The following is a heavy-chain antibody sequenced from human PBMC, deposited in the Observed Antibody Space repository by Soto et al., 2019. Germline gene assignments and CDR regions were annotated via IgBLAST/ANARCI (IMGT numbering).Heavy chain of an antibody. J-gene: IGHJ6*03. Sequence: ASVKVSCKASGYTFTSYDINWVRQATGQGLEWMGWMNPNSGNTGYAQKFQGRVTMTRNTSISTAYMELSSLRSEDTAVYYCARGSRITIFGVVINAYYYYYMDGRGKGTTVTVSS. V-gene: IGHV1-8*01. CDR1: GYTFTSYD. CDR2: MNPNSGNT. D-gene: IGHD3-3*01. CDR3: ARGSRITIFGVVINAYYYYYMDG.